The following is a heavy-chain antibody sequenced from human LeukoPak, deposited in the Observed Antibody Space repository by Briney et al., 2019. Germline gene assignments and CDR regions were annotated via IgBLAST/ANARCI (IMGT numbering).Heavy chain of an antibody. CDR3: ARSIVGYDWNFDQ. V-gene: IGHV4-61*02. CDR2: IYTSGST. CDR1: GGSISSGSYY. Sequence: PSQTLSLTCTVSGGSISSGSYYWSWIRQPAGKGLEWIGRIYTSGSTNYNPSLESRVTMSVDTSKNQFSLYLSSVTAADTAIYYCARSIVGYDWNFDQWGQGILVTVSS. J-gene: IGHJ4*02. D-gene: IGHD1-26*01.